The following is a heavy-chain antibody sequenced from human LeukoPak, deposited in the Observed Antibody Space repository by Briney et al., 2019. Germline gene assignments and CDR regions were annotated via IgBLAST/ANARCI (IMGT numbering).Heavy chain of an antibody. CDR3: AKDPTIAAAVGAFDI. V-gene: IGHV3-33*06. J-gene: IGHJ3*02. CDR1: GFTFSSYV. D-gene: IGHD6-13*01. Sequence: PGGSLRLSCAAPGFTFSSYVMHWVRQAPGKGLEWVAVIWYDGSNKYYADSVKGRFTISRDNSKNTLYLQMNSLRAEDTAVYYCAKDPTIAAAVGAFDIWGQGTMVTVSS. CDR2: IWYDGSNK.